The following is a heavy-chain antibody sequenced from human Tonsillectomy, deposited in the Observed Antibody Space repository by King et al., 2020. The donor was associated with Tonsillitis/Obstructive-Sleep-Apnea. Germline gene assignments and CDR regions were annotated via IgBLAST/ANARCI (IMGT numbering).Heavy chain of an antibody. V-gene: IGHV3-30*01. CDR3: ARAHEDAVRDSFDV. D-gene: IGHD3-22*01. Sequence: VQLVESGGGVVQPGRSLRLSCAASGFRFSTYGMHWVRQTPDKGLEWVGVISYDGKDSYYDDFVEGRFTISRDYSQNTLYLQMNGLKAEDTALYHCARAHEDAVRDSFDVWGQGTLVTVSS. J-gene: IGHJ3*01. CDR1: GFRFSTYG. CDR2: ISYDGKDS.